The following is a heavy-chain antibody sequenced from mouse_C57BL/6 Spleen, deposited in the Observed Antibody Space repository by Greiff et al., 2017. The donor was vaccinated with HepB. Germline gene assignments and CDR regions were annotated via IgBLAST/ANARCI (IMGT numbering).Heavy chain of an antibody. D-gene: IGHD1-1*01. V-gene: IGHV5-4*01. CDR2: ISDGGSYT. Sequence: DVQLVESGGGLVKPGGSPKLSCAASGFTFSSYAMSWVRQTPEKRLEWVATISDGGSYTYYPDNVTGRFTISRDNAKNNLYLQMSHLKSEDTAMYYCARDYYGSSWYFDVWGTGTTVTVSS. CDR3: ARDYYGSSWYFDV. CDR1: GFTFSSYA. J-gene: IGHJ1*03.